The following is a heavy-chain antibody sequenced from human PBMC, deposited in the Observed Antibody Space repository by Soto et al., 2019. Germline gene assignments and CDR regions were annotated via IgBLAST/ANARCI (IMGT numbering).Heavy chain of an antibody. CDR3: ATSTVVTPIWYFDL. J-gene: IGHJ2*01. Sequence: QVQLVQSGAEVKKPGSSVKVSCKASGGTFSSYAISWVRQAPGQGLEWMGGIIPIFGTANYAQKVQGRVTISGDESTSAADMELSSVRSEDTAVYYCATSTVVTPIWYFDLWGRGTLVTVSS. D-gene: IGHD2-21*02. CDR2: IIPIFGTA. CDR1: GGTFSSYA. V-gene: IGHV1-69*12.